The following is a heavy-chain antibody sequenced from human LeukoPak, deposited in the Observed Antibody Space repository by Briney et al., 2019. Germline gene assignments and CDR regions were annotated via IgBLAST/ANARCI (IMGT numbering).Heavy chain of an antibody. V-gene: IGHV3-23*01. Sequence: GGSLRLSCAASGFTFSSYAMSWVRQAPGKGLEWVSAISGSGGSTYYADSVKGRFTISRDNSKNTLYLQMNSLRAEDTAVYYCAKDPLVSRTYYYDSSGYPDYWGQGTLVTVSS. D-gene: IGHD3-22*01. CDR3: AKDPLVSRTYYYDSSGYPDY. CDR2: ISGSGGST. J-gene: IGHJ4*02. CDR1: GFTFSSYA.